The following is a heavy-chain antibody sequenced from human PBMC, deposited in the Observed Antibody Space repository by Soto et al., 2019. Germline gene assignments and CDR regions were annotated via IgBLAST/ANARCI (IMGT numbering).Heavy chain of an antibody. CDR3: ARWRNIVVESNWFDP. Sequence: ASVNVSCKASGYTFTSYGISWVRQAPGQGLEWMGWISAYNGNTNYAQKLQGRVTMTTDTSTSTAYMELRSLRSDDTAVYYCARWRNIVVESNWFDPWGQGTLVTVSS. D-gene: IGHD2-2*01. V-gene: IGHV1-18*01. J-gene: IGHJ5*02. CDR1: GYTFTSYG. CDR2: ISAYNGNT.